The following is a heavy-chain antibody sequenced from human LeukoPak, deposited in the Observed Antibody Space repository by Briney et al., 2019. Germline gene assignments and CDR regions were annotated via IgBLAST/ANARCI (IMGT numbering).Heavy chain of an antibody. CDR2: ISSSSGYI. J-gene: IGHJ4*02. V-gene: IGHV3-21*01. CDR1: GFTFSSYS. D-gene: IGHD6-19*01. Sequence: GGSLRLSCAASGFTFSSYSMNWVRQAPGKGLEWVSSISSSSGYIYYADSVKGRFTISRDNAKNSLYLQMNSLRAEDTAVYYCAGYSSGWYYFDYWGQGTLVTVSS. CDR3: AGYSSGWYYFDY.